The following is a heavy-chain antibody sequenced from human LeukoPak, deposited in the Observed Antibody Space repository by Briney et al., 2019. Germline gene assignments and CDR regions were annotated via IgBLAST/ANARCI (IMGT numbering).Heavy chain of an antibody. CDR1: GYTLTSYG. CDR2: ISAYNGNT. J-gene: IGHJ4*02. V-gene: IGHV1-18*01. D-gene: IGHD2-8*01. CDR3: ARDSYCTNGVCYLDY. Sequence: ASVKVSCKASGYTLTSYGISWVRQAPGQGLEWMGWISAYNGNTNYAQKLQGRVTMTTDTSTSTAYMELRSLRPDDTAVYYCARDSYCTNGVCYLDYWGQGTLVTVSS.